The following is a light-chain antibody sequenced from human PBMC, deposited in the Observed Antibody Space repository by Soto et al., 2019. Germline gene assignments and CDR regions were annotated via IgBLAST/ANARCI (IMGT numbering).Light chain of an antibody. CDR2: ATS. CDR1: ESVNSNF. Sequence: EIVLTQSPGTLSLSPGERATLSCRASESVNSNFLAWYQQKPGQGPRLLIYATSGRATGIPDRFSGGGSGTDFTLTIRRLEPEDFAVYYCQHYGSSLIFTFGPGTKVEIK. CDR3: QHYGSSLIFT. J-gene: IGKJ3*01. V-gene: IGKV3-20*01.